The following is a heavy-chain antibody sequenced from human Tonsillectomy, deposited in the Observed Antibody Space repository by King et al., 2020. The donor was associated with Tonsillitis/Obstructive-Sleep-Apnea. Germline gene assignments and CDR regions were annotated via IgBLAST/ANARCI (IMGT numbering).Heavy chain of an antibody. CDR2: ISLDGSNK. CDR3: AKDGDNSRYMDV. D-gene: IGHD2-21*01. J-gene: IGHJ6*03. Sequence: VQLVESGGGVVQPERSLRLSCAASGFTFSSYAVHWVRQAPGKGLEWVAVISLDGSNKYYTGSVRGRFTISRDNSKNTLYLQLNSLRVEDTAGYYCAKDGDNSRYMDVWGKGTTVTVSS. V-gene: IGHV3-30*18. CDR1: GFTFSSYA.